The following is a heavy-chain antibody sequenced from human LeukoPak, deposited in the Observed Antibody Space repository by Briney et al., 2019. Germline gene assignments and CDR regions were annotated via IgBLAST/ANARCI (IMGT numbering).Heavy chain of an antibody. CDR2: INPNSGGT. Sequence: ASVKVSCKASGYTFTGYYMHWVRQAPGQGLEWMGWINPNSGGTNYAKKFQDRVTMTRDPSISTAYMELSRLRFDGTAVYYCARSTVLWFGESNADYYYGMDVWGQGTTVTVSS. CDR3: ARSTVLWFGESNADYYYGMDV. J-gene: IGHJ6*02. CDR1: GYTFTGYY. D-gene: IGHD3-10*01. V-gene: IGHV1-2*02.